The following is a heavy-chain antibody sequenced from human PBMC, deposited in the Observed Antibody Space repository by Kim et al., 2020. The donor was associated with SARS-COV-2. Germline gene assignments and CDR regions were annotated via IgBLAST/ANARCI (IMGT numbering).Heavy chain of an antibody. Sequence: SVKVSCKASGGTFSSYAISWVRQAPGQGLEWMGRIIPILGIANYAQKFQGRVTITADKSTSTAYMELSSLRSEDTAVYYCARGAYYDSSGYYAFFDYWGQGTLLTVSS. CDR1: GGTFSSYA. J-gene: IGHJ4*02. CDR3: ARGAYYDSSGYYAFFDY. V-gene: IGHV1-69*04. CDR2: IIPILGIA. D-gene: IGHD3-22*01.